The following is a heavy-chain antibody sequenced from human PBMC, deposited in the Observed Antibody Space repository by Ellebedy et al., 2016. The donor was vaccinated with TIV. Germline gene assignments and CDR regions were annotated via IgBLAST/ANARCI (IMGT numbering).Heavy chain of an antibody. J-gene: IGHJ4*02. V-gene: IGHV4-39*01. Sequence: MPSETLSLTCTVSGGSISSNNHYWGWVRRPPGKGLEYIGSVYYTGSTYYHPSLKSRVTVSADTSKNQFSLTLISVTAADTAMYYCTRHGRSDHNSVQYSDYWGQGTLVTVSS. D-gene: IGHD2/OR15-2a*01. CDR1: GGSISSNNHY. CDR3: TRHGRSDHNSVQYSDY. CDR2: VYYTGST.